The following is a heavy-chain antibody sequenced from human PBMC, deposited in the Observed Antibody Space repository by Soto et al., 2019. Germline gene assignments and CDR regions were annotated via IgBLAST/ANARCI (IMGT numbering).Heavy chain of an antibody. V-gene: IGHV3-33*05. CDR2: IEYNAKNR. Sequence: QVQLVESGGGVVQPGTSLRLSCTASGFTFNSYGIHWVRQAPGKGLEWLALIEYNAKNRFYADSVKGRFSISRDNSRNAVYLQVNGLRAEDTAVYYCAREGDDYCSGTRCFHYYGLDVLGQGTTVIVSS. CDR3: AREGDDYCSGTRCFHYYGLDV. J-gene: IGHJ6*02. D-gene: IGHD2-15*01. CDR1: GFTFNSYG.